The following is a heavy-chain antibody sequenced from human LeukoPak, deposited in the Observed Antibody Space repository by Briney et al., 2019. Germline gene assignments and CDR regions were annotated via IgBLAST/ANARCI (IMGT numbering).Heavy chain of an antibody. D-gene: IGHD6-13*01. J-gene: IGHJ5*02. CDR3: ARTEQQLVPWFDP. CDR1: GGSFSGYY. Sequence: SETLSLTCAVYGGSFSGYYWSWIRQPPGKGLEWIGEINHSGSTNYNPSLKSRVTISVDTSRNQFSLKLSSVTAADTAVYYCARTEQQLVPWFDPWGQGTLVTVSS. V-gene: IGHV4-34*01. CDR2: INHSGST.